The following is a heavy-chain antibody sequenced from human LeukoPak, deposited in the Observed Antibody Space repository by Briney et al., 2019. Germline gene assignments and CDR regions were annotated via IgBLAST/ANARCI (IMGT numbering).Heavy chain of an antibody. Sequence: GGSLRLSCAPSGFTFSDYSMTWVRQAPGKGLEWVSSITSTSSHINYADSVRGRFTISRDNAKNALFLLMTSLTDEDTALYYCARARLGYYDEYFDPWGQGTQVTVSS. CDR1: GFTFSDYS. CDR2: ITSTSSHI. V-gene: IGHV3-21*01. J-gene: IGHJ5*02. D-gene: IGHD3-16*01. CDR3: ARARLGYYDEYFDP.